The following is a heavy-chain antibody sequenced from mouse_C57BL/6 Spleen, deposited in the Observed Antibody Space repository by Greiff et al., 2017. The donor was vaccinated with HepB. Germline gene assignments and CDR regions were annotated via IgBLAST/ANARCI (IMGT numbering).Heavy chain of an antibody. CDR3: AREYSYYSNYYYFDY. D-gene: IGHD2-5*01. CDR2: IYPGDGDT. CDR1: GYAFSSYW. J-gene: IGHJ2*01. V-gene: IGHV1-80*01. Sequence: VKLQESGAELVKPGASVKISCKASGYAFSSYWMNWVKQRPGKGLEWIGQIYPGDGDTNYNGKFKGKATLTADKSSSTAYMQLSSLTSEDSAVYCCAREYSYYSNYYYFDYWGQGTTLTVSS.